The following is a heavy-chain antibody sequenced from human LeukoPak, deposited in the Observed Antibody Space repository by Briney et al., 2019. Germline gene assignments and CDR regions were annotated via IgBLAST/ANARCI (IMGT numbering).Heavy chain of an antibody. Sequence: PRGSLRLSCAASGFTFNSYTMNWVRQAPGKGLEWVSSLSSSTSYIYYADSVKGRFTISRDNAKNSLYLQMNSLRAEDTAVYYCARGDVHCGADCYFDYWGQGALVTVSS. J-gene: IGHJ4*02. CDR1: GFTFNSYT. V-gene: IGHV3-21*01. CDR2: LSSSTSYI. CDR3: ARGDVHCGADCYFDY. D-gene: IGHD2-21*02.